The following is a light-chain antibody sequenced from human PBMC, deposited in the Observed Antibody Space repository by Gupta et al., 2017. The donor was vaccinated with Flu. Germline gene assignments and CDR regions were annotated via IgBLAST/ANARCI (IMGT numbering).Light chain of an antibody. CDR3: QQYDNWPPWT. Sequence: ATLSVSPGERATLSCRASQSGSTKLAWYQQKPGQAPRLLIYDASTRPTGIPVRFRGSGSGTEFTLTISSVQSEDFAVYYCQQYDNWPPWTLGQGTKVEIK. CDR2: DAS. CDR1: QSGSTK. J-gene: IGKJ1*01. V-gene: IGKV3-15*01.